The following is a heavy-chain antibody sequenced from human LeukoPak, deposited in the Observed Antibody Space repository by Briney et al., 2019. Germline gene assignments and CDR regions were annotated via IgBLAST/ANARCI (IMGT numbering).Heavy chain of an antibody. CDR2: IYYTGNT. Sequence: PSETLSLTCTVSGVSISSSNSSWGWIRQPPGKGLEWIGSIYYTGNTYYNVSLKSRVTISIDTSKNQISLRLTSVTATDTAMYYCARQTGSGLFTLPGGQGTLVTVSS. CDR1: GVSISSSNSS. CDR3: ARQTGSGLFTLP. V-gene: IGHV4-39*01. J-gene: IGHJ4*02. D-gene: IGHD3/OR15-3a*01.